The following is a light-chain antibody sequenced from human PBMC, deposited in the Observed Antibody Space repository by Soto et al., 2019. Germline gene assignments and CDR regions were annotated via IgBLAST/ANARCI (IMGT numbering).Light chain of an antibody. CDR3: QHFGDSVWT. V-gene: IGKV3-20*01. J-gene: IGKJ1*01. CDR1: QSVSGSY. CDR2: GAS. Sequence: IVLTQSPGTLSLSPGERATLSCRASQSVSGSYLAWHQQKPGQAPRLLIYGASSRATGIPDRFTGSGSGTDFTLTISRLEPEDFAVYYCQHFGDSVWTFGQGTKVDI.